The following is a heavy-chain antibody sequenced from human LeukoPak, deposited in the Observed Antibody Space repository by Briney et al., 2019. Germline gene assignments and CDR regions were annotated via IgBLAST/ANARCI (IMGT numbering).Heavy chain of an antibody. D-gene: IGHD2-15*01. CDR2: IYYTGST. V-gene: IGHV4-31*03. J-gene: IGHJ4*02. CDR3: AREGGYCSGGSCRYYFDY. Sequence: PSETLSLTCTVSGGSINSGGYYWGWIRQHPGKGLEWIGYIYYTGSTYYSPSLKSRLTISLDTSKNQFSLRLSSVTAADTAVYYCAREGGYCSGGSCRYYFDYWGQGTLVTVSS. CDR1: GGSINSGGYY.